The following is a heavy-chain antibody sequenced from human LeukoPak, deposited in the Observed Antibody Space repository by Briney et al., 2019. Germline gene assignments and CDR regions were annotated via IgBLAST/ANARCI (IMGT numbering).Heavy chain of an antibody. J-gene: IGHJ6*03. D-gene: IGHD2-15*01. CDR2: MNPNRGNT. Sequence: ASVKVSCKASGYTFTSYDINWVRQATGQGLEWMGWMNPNRGNTGYAQKFQGRVAITRNTSISTAYMELSSLRSEDTAVYYCAREVEGYCSGGSCYSYYYYYYMDVWGKGTTVTVSS. V-gene: IGHV1-8*03. CDR1: GYTFTSYD. CDR3: AREVEGYCSGGSCYSYYYYYYMDV.